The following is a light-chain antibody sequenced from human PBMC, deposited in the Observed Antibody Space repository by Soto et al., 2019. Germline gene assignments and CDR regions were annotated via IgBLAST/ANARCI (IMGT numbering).Light chain of an antibody. J-gene: IGKJ4*01. CDR2: SAS. CDR3: QQRSNWPLT. V-gene: IGKV3-11*01. Sequence: EIVLTQSPATRSLSPGERATLSCRASQSVSRYLAWYQQKRGQAPRLLIYSASNRATGIPARFSGSGSGTDFALTISSLDPEDFAVYYCQQRSNWPLTFGGGTLVEIK. CDR1: QSVSRY.